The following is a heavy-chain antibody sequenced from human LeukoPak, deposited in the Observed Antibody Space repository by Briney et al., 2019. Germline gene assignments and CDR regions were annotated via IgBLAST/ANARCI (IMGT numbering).Heavy chain of an antibody. V-gene: IGHV3-74*01. CDR3: ARDRGRYYDSRGFYWGYYFDS. Sequence: GGSLRLSCAASGFTFSSSWMHWVRQAPGKGLVWVSHINSDGSDTNYADSVKGRFTISRDNSKDTLYLQMSSVRVDDTAVYYCARDRGRYYDSRGFYWGYYFDSWGQGILVTVST. J-gene: IGHJ4*02. CDR2: INSDGSDT. D-gene: IGHD3-22*01. CDR1: GFTFSSSW.